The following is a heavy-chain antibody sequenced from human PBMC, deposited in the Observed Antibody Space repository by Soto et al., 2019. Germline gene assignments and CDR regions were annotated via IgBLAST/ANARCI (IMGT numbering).Heavy chain of an antibody. V-gene: IGHV4-4*02. Sequence: QVQLQESGPGLVKPSGTLSLTCAVSGGSISSSNWWSWVRQPPGKGLEWIGEIYHSGSTNYNPSLKSRVTISVDKSKNQFSLKLSSVTAADTAVYYCARVTPVTIFGVVIIPDYYYYGMDVWGQGTTVTVSS. CDR1: GGSISSSNW. CDR3: ARVTPVTIFGVVIIPDYYYYGMDV. J-gene: IGHJ6*02. D-gene: IGHD3-3*01. CDR2: IYHSGST.